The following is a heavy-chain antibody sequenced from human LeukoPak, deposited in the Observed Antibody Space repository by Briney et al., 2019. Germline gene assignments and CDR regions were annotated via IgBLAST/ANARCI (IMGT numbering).Heavy chain of an antibody. J-gene: IGHJ3*02. Sequence: ASVKVSCKASGYTFTGYYMHWVRQAPGQGLEWMGWINPNSGGTNYAQKFQGRVTMTRDTSISTAYMELSRLRSDDTAVYYCARVGKGGAVGAADAFDIWGQGTMVTVSS. CDR1: GYTFTGYY. CDR2: INPNSGGT. V-gene: IGHV1-2*02. CDR3: ARVGKGGAVGAADAFDI. D-gene: IGHD1-26*01.